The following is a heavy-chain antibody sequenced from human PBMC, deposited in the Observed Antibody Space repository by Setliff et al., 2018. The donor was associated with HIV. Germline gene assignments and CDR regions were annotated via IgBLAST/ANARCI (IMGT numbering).Heavy chain of an antibody. Sequence: SETLSLTCTVSGYSVNSDYWWGWIRQPPGKGLEWIGSIYHSGNTYYNPSLKSRVIISVDMSKNQFSLKLTSVTAADTAVFYCARSVMATTNYFDYWGPGTLVTVSS. J-gene: IGHJ4*02. CDR1: GYSVNSDYW. CDR2: IYHSGNT. CDR3: ARSVMATTNYFDY. D-gene: IGHD1-1*01. V-gene: IGHV4-38-2*02.